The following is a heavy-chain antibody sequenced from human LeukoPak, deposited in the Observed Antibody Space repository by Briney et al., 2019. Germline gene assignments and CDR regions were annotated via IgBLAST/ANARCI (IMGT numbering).Heavy chain of an antibody. CDR3: ARANRVRATRRINDY. Sequence: ASVKVSCKASGYRFTSYYINWVRQAPGQGLEWMGWMNPHSGDADFAQNFQGRVTMTRNTSISTAYMELSSLRSEDTAVYYCARANRVRATRRINDYWGQGTLVTVSS. D-gene: IGHD1-26*01. CDR2: MNPHSGDA. J-gene: IGHJ4*02. CDR1: GYRFTSYY. V-gene: IGHV1-8*01.